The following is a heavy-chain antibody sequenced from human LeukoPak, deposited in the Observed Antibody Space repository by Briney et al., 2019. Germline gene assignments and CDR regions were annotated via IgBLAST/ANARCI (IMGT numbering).Heavy chain of an antibody. J-gene: IGHJ4*02. D-gene: IGHD4-17*01. Sequence: ASVKVSCKASGYSFTHHNVHWVRQAPGQALEWMGWIKPNNGDTKFSQKFQDRVTLTSDTSIDTAYMEMSGLTSDDTAIYYRARVLSAVTSTFDYWGQGTLVTVSS. CDR1: GYSFTHHN. V-gene: IGHV1-2*02. CDR3: ARVLSAVTSTFDY. CDR2: IKPNNGDT.